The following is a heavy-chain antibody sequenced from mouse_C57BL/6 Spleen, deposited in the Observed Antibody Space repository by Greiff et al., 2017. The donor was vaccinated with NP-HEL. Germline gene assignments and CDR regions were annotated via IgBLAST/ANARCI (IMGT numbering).Heavy chain of an antibody. J-gene: IGHJ3*01. Sequence: VQLQQSGAELVKPGASVKLSCTASGFNITDYYMNWVKQRTEQGLEWIGRIDPENGETKYAPKFQGKATITADTSSNTAYRQLTSLTSEDTAVYYSARGSGYVWFAYWGQGALVTVSA. CDR1: GFNITDYY. CDR3: ARGSGYVWFAY. V-gene: IGHV14-2*01. D-gene: IGHD3-2*02. CDR2: IDPENGET.